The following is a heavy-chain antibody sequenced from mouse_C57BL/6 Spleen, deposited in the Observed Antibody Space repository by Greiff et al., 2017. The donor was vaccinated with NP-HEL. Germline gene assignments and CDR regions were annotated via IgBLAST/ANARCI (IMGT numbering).Heavy chain of an antibody. CDR2: INPNNGGT. D-gene: IGHD2-1*01. V-gene: IGHV1-22*01. J-gene: IGHJ2*01. Sequence: EVKLQQSGPELVKPGASVKMSCKASGYTFTDYNMHWVKQSHGKSLEWIGYINPNNGGTSYNQKFKGKATLTVNKSSSTAYMELRSLTSEDSAVYYCARKGIYGNYDYFDYWGQGTTLTVSS. CDR1: GYTFTDYN. CDR3: ARKGIYGNYDYFDY.